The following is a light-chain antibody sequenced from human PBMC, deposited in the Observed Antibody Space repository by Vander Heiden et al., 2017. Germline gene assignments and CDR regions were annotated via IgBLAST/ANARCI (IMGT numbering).Light chain of an antibody. J-gene: IGKJ2*01. CDR3: QQSYSTLMYT. CDR1: QSISSY. Sequence: DIQMTQSPSSLSASVGDRVTITCRASQSISSYLNWYQQKPGKAPKLQIYAASSLQSGVPSRFSGSGSGTDFTLTISSLQPEDFATYYCQQSYSTLMYTFGQGTKLEIK. V-gene: IGKV1-39*01. CDR2: AAS.